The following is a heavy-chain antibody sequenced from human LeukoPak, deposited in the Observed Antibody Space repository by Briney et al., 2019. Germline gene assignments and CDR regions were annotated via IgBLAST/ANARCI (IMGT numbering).Heavy chain of an antibody. V-gene: IGHV4-59*08. J-gene: IGHJ5*02. CDR1: GGSISSYY. Sequence: SETLSPTCTVSGGSISSYYWSWIRQPPGKGLEWIGYIYYSGSTNYNPSLKSRVTISVDTSKNQFSLKLSSVTAADTAVYYCARGVNPASPYWFDPWGQGTLVTVSS. CDR2: IYYSGST. D-gene: IGHD2-21*01. CDR3: ARGVNPASPYWFDP.